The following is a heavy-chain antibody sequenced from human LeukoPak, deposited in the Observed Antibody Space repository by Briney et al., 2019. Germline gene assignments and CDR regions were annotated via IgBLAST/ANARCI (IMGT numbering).Heavy chain of an antibody. V-gene: IGHV1-24*01. CDR2: FDPEDGET. D-gene: IGHD3-9*01. CDR3: RFASDILTGYYIDY. Sequence: ASVKVSCKVSGYTLTELSMHWVRQAPGKGLEWMGGFDPEDGETIYAQKFQGRVTMTEDTSTDTAYMELSSLRSEDTAVYYCRFASDILTGYYIDYWGQGTLVTVSS. J-gene: IGHJ4*02. CDR1: GYTLTELS.